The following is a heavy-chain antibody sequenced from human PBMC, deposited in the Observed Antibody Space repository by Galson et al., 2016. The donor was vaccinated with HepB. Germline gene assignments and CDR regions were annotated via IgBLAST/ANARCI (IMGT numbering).Heavy chain of an antibody. CDR3: AKWGLQELGHLEWPSPDFDH. CDR1: GYTFTTFY. Sequence: SVKVSCKASGYTFTTFYIHWVRQAPGQGLEWMGVVNPSGVATSYAQKFQGRVTMTRDTSTSTVYMELRSLRSDDTAVYYCAKWGLQELGHLEWPSPDFDHWGQGTLLTVSS. CDR2: VNPSGVAT. J-gene: IGHJ4*02. D-gene: IGHD3-3*01. V-gene: IGHV1-46*01.